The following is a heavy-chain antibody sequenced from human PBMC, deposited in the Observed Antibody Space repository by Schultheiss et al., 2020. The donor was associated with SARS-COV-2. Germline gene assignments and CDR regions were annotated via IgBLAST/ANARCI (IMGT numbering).Heavy chain of an antibody. Sequence: SETLSLTCAVYGGSFSGYYWSWIRQPPGKGLEWIGYIYYSGSTIYNPSLKSRVTISVDTSKNQFSLKLSSVTAADTAVYYCARLLNWEYYFDYWGQGTLVTVSS. CDR2: IYYSGST. J-gene: IGHJ4*02. D-gene: IGHD7-27*01. V-gene: IGHV4-59*01. CDR1: GGSFSGYY. CDR3: ARLLNWEYYFDY.